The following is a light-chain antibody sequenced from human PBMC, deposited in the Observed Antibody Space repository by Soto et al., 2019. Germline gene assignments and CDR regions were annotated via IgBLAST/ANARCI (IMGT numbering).Light chain of an antibody. V-gene: IGKV3-15*01. CDR3: QQYKNWPLT. J-gene: IGKJ4*01. CDR2: GAS. CDR1: QSVSSN. Sequence: EIVMTQSPATLSVSPWERATLSCRASQSVSSNLAWYQQKPGQAPRLLIHGASTRATGIPARFSGSGSGTEFTVNISSLQSEDFAVYFCQQYKNWPLTFGGGTKVEI.